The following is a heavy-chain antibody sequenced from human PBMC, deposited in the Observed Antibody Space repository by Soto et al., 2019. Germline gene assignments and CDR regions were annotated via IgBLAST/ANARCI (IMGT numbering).Heavy chain of an antibody. Sequence: SETLSLTCTVSGDSSVSSSSYYWGWIRQPPGKGLEWIGSIYYTGNTFYSPSFRSRLTISVDTSKNQFSLKLSSVTAADTAVYYCARTNYDLANWFDPWGQGTLVTVSS. J-gene: IGHJ5*02. V-gene: IGHV4-39*01. CDR3: ARTNYDLANWFDP. CDR1: GDSSVSSSSYY. D-gene: IGHD3-3*01. CDR2: IYYTGNT.